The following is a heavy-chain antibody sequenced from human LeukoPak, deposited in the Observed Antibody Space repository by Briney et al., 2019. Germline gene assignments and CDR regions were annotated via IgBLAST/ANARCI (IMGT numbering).Heavy chain of an antibody. J-gene: IGHJ4*02. D-gene: IGHD1-1*01. CDR3: ARQAWKKFDY. V-gene: IGHV4-59*08. Sequence: PSEALSLTCTVSGGSISSYYWSWIRQPPGKGLEWIGYIYYSENTNYNPSLKSRVTMSVDTSNNQFSLRLSSVTAADTAVYHCARQAWKKFDYWGQGTLVTVSS. CDR1: GGSISSYY. CDR2: IYYSENT.